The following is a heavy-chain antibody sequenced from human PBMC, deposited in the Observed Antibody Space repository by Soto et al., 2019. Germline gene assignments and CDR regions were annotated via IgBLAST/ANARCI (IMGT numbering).Heavy chain of an antibody. V-gene: IGHV3-21*01. CDR1: GFTFSSYS. Sequence: GGSLRLSCAASGFTFSSYSMNWVRQAPGKGLEWVSSISSSSSYIYYADSVKGRXTISRDNAKNSLYLQMNSLRAEDTAVYYCAREHSSGYYRYFDLWGRGTLVTSPQ. D-gene: IGHD3-22*01. CDR3: AREHSSGYYRYFDL. J-gene: IGHJ2*01. CDR2: ISSSSSYI.